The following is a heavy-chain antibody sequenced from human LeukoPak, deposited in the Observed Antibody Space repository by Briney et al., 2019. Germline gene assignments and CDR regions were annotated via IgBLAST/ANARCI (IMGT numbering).Heavy chain of an antibody. V-gene: IGHV4-59*01. J-gene: IGHJ3*02. CDR2: IYYSGST. Sequence: SETLSLTCTASGGSISSYYWSWIRQPPGKGLEWIGYIYYSGSTNYNPSLKSRVTISVDTSKNQFSLKLSSVTAADTAVYYCARDDSSGSWGAFDIWGQGTMVTVSS. CDR1: GGSISSYY. D-gene: IGHD3-22*01. CDR3: ARDDSSGSWGAFDI.